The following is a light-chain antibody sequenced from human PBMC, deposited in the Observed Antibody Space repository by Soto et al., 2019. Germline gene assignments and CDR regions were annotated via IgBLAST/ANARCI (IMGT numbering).Light chain of an antibody. CDR3: IQGTHWPYT. Sequence: DVVMTQAPLSLPVTLGQPASISCRSSQSLVHGDGNTYLNWFQQRPGQSPRRLIYKVSNRDSGVPDRFSGSGSGTHFTLRISRVEAEDVGVYYCIQGTHWPYTFGQGTKLEIK. CDR2: KVS. V-gene: IGKV2-30*02. J-gene: IGKJ2*01. CDR1: QSLVHGDGNTY.